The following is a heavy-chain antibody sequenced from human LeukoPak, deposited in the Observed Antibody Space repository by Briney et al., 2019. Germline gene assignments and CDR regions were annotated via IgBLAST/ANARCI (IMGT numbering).Heavy chain of an antibody. CDR1: GGTLSDYY. V-gene: IGHV4-59*08. D-gene: IGHD1-14*01. CDR2: VYYSGST. J-gene: IGHJ3*02. CDR3: AKLSGTAHLITYHAFDI. Sequence: SETLSLTCTVSGGTLSDYYWIWIRQPPGRGLEWIAYVYYSGSTSYNPSLKSRVTISVDTSKNQFSLNLSSVTAADTAVYYCAKLSGTAHLITYHAFDIWGQGTMVTVSS.